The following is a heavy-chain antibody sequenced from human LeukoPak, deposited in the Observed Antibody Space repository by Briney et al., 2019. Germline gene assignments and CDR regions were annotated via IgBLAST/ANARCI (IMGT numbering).Heavy chain of an antibody. D-gene: IGHD1-14*01. V-gene: IGHV3-30-3*01. Sequence: PGGSLRLSCAASGFTFSSYAMHWVRQAPGKGLEWVAVISYDGSNKYYADSVKGRFTISRDNSKNTLYLQMNSLRAEDTAVYYCAREYGKYYYYMDVWGKGTTVTVSS. CDR2: ISYDGSNK. CDR1: GFTFSSYA. CDR3: AREYGKYYYYMDV. J-gene: IGHJ6*03.